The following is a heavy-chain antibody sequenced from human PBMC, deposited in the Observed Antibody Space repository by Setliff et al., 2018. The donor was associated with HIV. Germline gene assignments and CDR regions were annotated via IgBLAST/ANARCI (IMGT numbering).Heavy chain of an antibody. CDR3: ARERLSRLGFDY. V-gene: IGHV4-4*02. CDR1: GGSISSSNW. CDR2: IYHSGST. D-gene: IGHD1-1*01. J-gene: IGHJ4*02. Sequence: SETLSLTCAVSGGSISSSNWWSWVRQPPGKGLEWIGEIYHSGSTNYNPSLKSRVTISVDTSKNQFSLMLGSMTAADTAVYYCARERLSRLGFDYWGQGTLVTVSS.